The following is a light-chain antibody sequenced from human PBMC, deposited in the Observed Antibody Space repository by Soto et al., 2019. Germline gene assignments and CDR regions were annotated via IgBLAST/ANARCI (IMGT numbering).Light chain of an antibody. Sequence: DIQMTQSPSSLSASVGDRVTITCRASQSISSYLNWYQQKPGKAPKLLISDASGLESGVPSRFSGSTSGTEFTLTISSLQPDDFATYYCQQYNSYPITFGQGTKVDIK. CDR3: QQYNSYPIT. CDR1: QSISSY. J-gene: IGKJ1*01. V-gene: IGKV1-5*01. CDR2: DAS.